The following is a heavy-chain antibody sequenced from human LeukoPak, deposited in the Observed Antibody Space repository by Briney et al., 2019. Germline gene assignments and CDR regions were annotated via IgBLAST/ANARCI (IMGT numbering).Heavy chain of an antibody. Sequence: GASVKVSCKVSGYTLTELSMHWVRQAPGKGLEWMGGFDPEDGETIYAQKFQGRVTMTEDTSTDTAYMELSRLRSDDTAVYYCATAGRGTETTGHYFDYWGQGTLVTVSS. CDR3: ATAGRGTETTGHYFDY. CDR1: GYTLTELS. D-gene: IGHD1-1*01. CDR2: FDPEDGET. V-gene: IGHV1-24*01. J-gene: IGHJ4*02.